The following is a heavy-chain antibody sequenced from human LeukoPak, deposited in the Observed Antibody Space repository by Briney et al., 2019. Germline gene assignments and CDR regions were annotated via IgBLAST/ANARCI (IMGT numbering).Heavy chain of an antibody. J-gene: IGHJ3*02. CDR3: AKSSLTMIVVLMGAFDI. V-gene: IGHV3-23*01. D-gene: IGHD3-22*01. CDR2: ISGSGGST. Sequence: YPSETLSLTCTVSGGSINSYYWSWIRQPPGKGLEWVSAISGSGGSTYYADSVKGRFTISRDNSKNTLYLQMNSLRAEDTAVYYCAKSSLTMIVVLMGAFDIWGQGTMVTVSS. CDR1: GGSINSYY.